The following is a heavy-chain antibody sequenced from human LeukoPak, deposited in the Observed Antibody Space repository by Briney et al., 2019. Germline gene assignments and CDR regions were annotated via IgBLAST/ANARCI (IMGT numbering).Heavy chain of an antibody. CDR2: IYSGDTT. V-gene: IGHV3-53*01. CDR3: ARVLRGYDGCMDV. D-gene: IGHD5-12*01. Sequence: PGGSLRLSCAASGFIVSSNYMSWVRQAPGKGLEWVSGIYSGDTTYYADSVKGRFTISRDNSKNTLYLQMNSLRAEDTAVYYCARVLRGYDGCMDVWGKGTTVTVSS. J-gene: IGHJ6*03. CDR1: GFIVSSNY.